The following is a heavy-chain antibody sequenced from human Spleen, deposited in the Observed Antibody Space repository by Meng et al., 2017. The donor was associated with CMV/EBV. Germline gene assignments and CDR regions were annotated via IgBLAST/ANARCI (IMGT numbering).Heavy chain of an antibody. Sequence: GSLRLSCTVSGGSISSSSYYWGWIRQPPGKGLEWIGSIYYSGSTYYNPSLKSRVTISVDTSKNQFSLKLSSVTAADTAVYYCARDSVIGGRSPGGMDVWGQGTTVTVSS. CDR2: IYYSGST. D-gene: IGHD2-15*01. CDR1: GGSISSSSYY. V-gene: IGHV4-39*07. J-gene: IGHJ6*02. CDR3: ARDSVIGGRSPGGMDV.